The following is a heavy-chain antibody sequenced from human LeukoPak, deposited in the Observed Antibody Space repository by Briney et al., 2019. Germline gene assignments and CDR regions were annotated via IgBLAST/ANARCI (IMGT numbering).Heavy chain of an antibody. Sequence: SETLSLTCTVSGGSISSYYWSWIRQPPGKGLEWIGYIYYSGSTNYSPSLKSRVTISVDTSKNQFSLKLSSVTAADTAVYYCARDRGYQTRGYYYYGMDVWGKGTTVTVSS. D-gene: IGHD6-25*01. CDR3: ARDRGYQTRGYYYYGMDV. CDR2: IYYSGST. V-gene: IGHV4-59*01. CDR1: GGSISSYY. J-gene: IGHJ6*04.